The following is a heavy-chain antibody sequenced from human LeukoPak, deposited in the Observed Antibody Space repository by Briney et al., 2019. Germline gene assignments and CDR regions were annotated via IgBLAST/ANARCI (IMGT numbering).Heavy chain of an antibody. Sequence: PSETLSLTCAVYGGSFSGYYWSWVRQPPGKGLEWIGEINHSGSTNYNPSLKSRVTISVDTSKNQFSLKLSSVTAADTAVYYCARGEYSGSTYYFDYWGQGTLVTISS. V-gene: IGHV4-34*01. D-gene: IGHD1-26*01. CDR1: GGSFSGYY. J-gene: IGHJ4*02. CDR2: INHSGST. CDR3: ARGEYSGSTYYFDY.